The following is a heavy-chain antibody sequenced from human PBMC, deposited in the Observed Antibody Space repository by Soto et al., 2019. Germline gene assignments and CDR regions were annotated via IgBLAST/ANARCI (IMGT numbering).Heavy chain of an antibody. CDR3: TRGYCTGGTCYSGYFQH. J-gene: IGHJ1*01. D-gene: IGHD2-15*01. V-gene: IGHV3-73*02. Sequence: EVQLVQSGGGLVQPGGSLKLSCAASGFTCSGSTVHWVRQASGEGLQWVGRIRSNANDYATTYIASVKGRFTISRDDSRNTAYLQMSDLKTEDTAVYYCTRGYCTGGTCYSGYFQHWGQGALVTVFS. CDR1: GFTCSGST. CDR2: IRSNANDYAT.